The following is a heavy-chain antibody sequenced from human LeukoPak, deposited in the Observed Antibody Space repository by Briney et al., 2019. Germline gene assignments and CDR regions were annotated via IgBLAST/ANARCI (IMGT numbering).Heavy chain of an antibody. CDR3: ARSLKSSAPTKLGQYYFDY. J-gene: IGHJ4*02. CDR2: IHYSGST. D-gene: IGHD7-27*01. Sequence: PSETLSLTCTVSGGSISSSIYYWGWIRQPPGKGLEWIGTIHYSGSTYYNPSLKSRVTISVDTSKNQFSLKLSSVTAADTAVYYCARSLKSSAPTKLGQYYFDYWGQGTLVTVSS. V-gene: IGHV4-39*01. CDR1: GGSISSSIYY.